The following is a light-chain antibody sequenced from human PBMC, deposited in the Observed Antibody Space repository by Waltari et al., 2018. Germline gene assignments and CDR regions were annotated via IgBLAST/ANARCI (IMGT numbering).Light chain of an antibody. Sequence: QSVLTQPPSVSAAPGQRVTISCSGGHPNIGHTYVSWYRQFPGTAPKLLIYENSERPSGIPGRFSGSKSGTSATLDITGLQAGDEADYYCGTWDSSLSGAVFGGGTHLTVL. CDR2: ENS. J-gene: IGLJ7*01. V-gene: IGLV1-51*02. CDR3: GTWDSSLSGAV. CDR1: HPNIGHTY.